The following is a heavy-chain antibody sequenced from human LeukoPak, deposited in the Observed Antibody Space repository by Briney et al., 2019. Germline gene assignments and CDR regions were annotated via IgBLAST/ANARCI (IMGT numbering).Heavy chain of an antibody. Sequence: GGSLRLSCAASGFTFSNYAMTWVRQAPGKGLERVSTISGGGGNTYYADSVKGRLTISRDNSKNTLDLQMNSLRAEDTALYYCARDWPSEWEQLPDYDAVDIWGQGTMITVSS. CDR1: GFTFSNYA. D-gene: IGHD1-26*01. J-gene: IGHJ3*02. V-gene: IGHV3-23*01. CDR3: ARDWPSEWEQLPDYDAVDI. CDR2: ISGGGGNT.